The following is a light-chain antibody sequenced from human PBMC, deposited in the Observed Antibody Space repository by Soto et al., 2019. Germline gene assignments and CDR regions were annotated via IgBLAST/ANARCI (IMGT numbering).Light chain of an antibody. Sequence: EMVMMQSPATLSVSPGERVTLSCRASQSVNSNLAWYQQKPGQAPRLLIYAASARATGIPARFSGSGSGTEFSLTISSLQPDDSATYYCQQYKSSRTFGPGTKVEIK. V-gene: IGKV3-15*01. CDR3: QQYKSSRT. CDR1: QSVNSN. CDR2: AAS. J-gene: IGKJ1*01.